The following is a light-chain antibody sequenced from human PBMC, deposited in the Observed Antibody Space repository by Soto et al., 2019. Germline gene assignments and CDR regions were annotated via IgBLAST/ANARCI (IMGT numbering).Light chain of an antibody. Sequence: DIPMTQSPSSLSASVGDRVTITCRASQSISSYLNWYQQKPGKAPKLLIYAASTLQSGVPSRFSGSGSETDFTLTISSLQPEDFATYSCQQNYSATWTFGQGTKVDIK. V-gene: IGKV1-39*01. CDR3: QQNYSATWT. CDR2: AAS. CDR1: QSISSY. J-gene: IGKJ1*01.